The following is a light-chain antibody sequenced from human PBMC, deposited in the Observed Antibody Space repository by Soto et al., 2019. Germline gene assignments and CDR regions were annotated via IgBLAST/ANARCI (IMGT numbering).Light chain of an antibody. CDR1: QSVDSTY. CDR3: QQYNRSPPT. Sequence: EIVLTQSPGTLSLSPGERATLSCRASQSVDSTYLAWYQQKPGQAPRLLIYGASSSATGIPDRFSGSGSGTDFTLTISRLEPEDFAVYYCQQYNRSPPTFGGGTKVEIK. CDR2: GAS. J-gene: IGKJ4*01. V-gene: IGKV3-20*01.